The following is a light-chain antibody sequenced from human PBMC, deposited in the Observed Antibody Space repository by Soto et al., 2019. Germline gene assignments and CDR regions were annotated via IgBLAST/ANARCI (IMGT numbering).Light chain of an antibody. CDR3: QQRSNWIT. Sequence: PGESATLSCRATRSVSSYLAWYQQKPGQAPRLLIYDASNRATGIPARFSGSGSGTDFTLTISSLEPEDFAVYYCQQRSNWITFGQGTRLEIK. J-gene: IGKJ5*01. CDR2: DAS. V-gene: IGKV3-11*01. CDR1: RSVSSY.